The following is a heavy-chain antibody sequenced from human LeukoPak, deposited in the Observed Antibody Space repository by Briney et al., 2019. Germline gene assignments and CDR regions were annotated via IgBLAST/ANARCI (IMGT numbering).Heavy chain of an antibody. CDR3: ARREDILTGHYSPHFDH. V-gene: IGHV4-34*01. CDR1: GGSFNGYY. CDR2: INHSGST. J-gene: IGHJ4*02. D-gene: IGHD3-9*01. Sequence: SETLSLTCAVYGGSFNGYYWTWIRQPPGKGLEWMGEINHSGSTNYNPSLESRVTMSVDTSKNQFYLKVTSVTAADTAVYYCARREDILTGHYSPHFDHWGQGTLVTVSS.